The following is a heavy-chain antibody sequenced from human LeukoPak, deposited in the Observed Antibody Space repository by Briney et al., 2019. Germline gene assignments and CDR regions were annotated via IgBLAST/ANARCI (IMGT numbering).Heavy chain of an antibody. V-gene: IGHV1-2*06. Sequence: GASVKVSCKASGYTFTGYYMHWVRQAPGQGLEWMGRINPNSGGTNYAQKFQGRVTMTRDTSISTAYMELSRLRSDDTAVYYCAREGYGDYVDSAFDIWGQGTMVTVSS. CDR3: AREGYGDYVDSAFDI. CDR2: INPNSGGT. CDR1: GYTFTGYY. J-gene: IGHJ3*02. D-gene: IGHD4-17*01.